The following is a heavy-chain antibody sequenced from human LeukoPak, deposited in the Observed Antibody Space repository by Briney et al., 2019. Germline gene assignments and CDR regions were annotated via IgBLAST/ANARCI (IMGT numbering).Heavy chain of an antibody. J-gene: IGHJ5*02. V-gene: IGHV4-34*01. CDR1: GGSFSGYY. Sequence: SETLSLTCAVYGGSFSGYYWSWIRQPPGKGLEWIGEINHSGSTNYNPALKSRVTISVDTSKNQFSLKLSSVTAADTAVYYCARGGKRSSGYLIVPFNWFDPWGQGNLITVSS. CDR2: INHSGST. CDR3: ARGGKRSSGYLIVPFNWFDP. D-gene: IGHD6-19*01.